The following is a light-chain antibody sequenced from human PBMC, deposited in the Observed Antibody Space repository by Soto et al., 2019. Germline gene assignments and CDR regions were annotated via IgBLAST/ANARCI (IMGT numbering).Light chain of an antibody. V-gene: IGLV2-8*01. CDR2: EVV. CDR1: KNXXGVYDF. J-gene: IGLJ1*01. Sequence: QSVLTQPPSASGSPGQSVTISSTGTKNXXGVYDFVSWYQHHPGKAPRLIIYEVVQWQSGVPDRFSGSKSGNTASLTVSGLQAADEDDYFCKSYAGSNTYVFGSGTKVTVL. CDR3: KSYAGSNTYV.